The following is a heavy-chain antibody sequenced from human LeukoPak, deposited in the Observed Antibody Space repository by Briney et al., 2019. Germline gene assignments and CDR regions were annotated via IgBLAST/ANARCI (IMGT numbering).Heavy chain of an antibody. CDR1: GYTFTGYY. J-gene: IGHJ5*02. CDR2: INPNSGGT. CDR3: ARDGHGSANYNNWFDP. V-gene: IGHV1-2*02. D-gene: IGHD3-10*01. Sequence: GASVKVSCKASGYTFTGYYMHWVRQAPGQGLEWMGWINPNSGGTNYAQKFQGRVTMTRDTSISTAYMELSRLRSDDTAVYYCARDGHGSANYNNWFDPWGQGTLVTVPS.